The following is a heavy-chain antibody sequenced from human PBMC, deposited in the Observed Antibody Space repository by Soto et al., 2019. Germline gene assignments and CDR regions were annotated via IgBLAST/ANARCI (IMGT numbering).Heavy chain of an antibody. CDR1: GGTFSSYA. Sequence: SVKVSCKASGGTFSSYAISWVRQAPGQGLEWMGGIIPIFGTANYAQKFQGRVTITADESTSTAYMELSSLRSEGTGVYYCASPQQGLGPDYYYGMDVWGQGTTVTVSS. V-gene: IGHV1-69*13. D-gene: IGHD6-19*01. CDR3: ASPQQGLGPDYYYGMDV. J-gene: IGHJ6*02. CDR2: IIPIFGTA.